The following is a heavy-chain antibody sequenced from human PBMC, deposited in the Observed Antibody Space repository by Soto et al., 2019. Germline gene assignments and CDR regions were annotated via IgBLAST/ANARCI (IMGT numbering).Heavy chain of an antibody. CDR2: IIPILGIA. Sequence: QVQLVQSGAEVKKPGSSVKVSCKASGGTFSSYTISWVRQAPGQGLEWMGRIIPILGIANYAQKSQGRVTITADKSTSTAYMELSSLRSEDTAVYYCAPRGDGYKDYWGQGTLVTVSS. CDR1: GGTFSSYT. D-gene: IGHD3-10*01. V-gene: IGHV1-69*02. CDR3: APRGDGYKDY. J-gene: IGHJ4*02.